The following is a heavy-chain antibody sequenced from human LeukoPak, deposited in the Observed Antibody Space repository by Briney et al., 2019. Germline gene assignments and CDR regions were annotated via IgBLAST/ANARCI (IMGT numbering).Heavy chain of an antibody. D-gene: IGHD3-22*01. V-gene: IGHV1-2*02. CDR3: ARVYKGPYDSSGHI. J-gene: IGHJ3*02. Sequence: ASVKVSCKASGYTFTGYYMHWVRQAPGQGLEWMGWINPNSGGTNYAQKFQGRVTVTRDTSISTAYMELSRLRSDDTAVYYCARVYKGPYDSSGHIWGQGTMVTVSS. CDR1: GYTFTGYY. CDR2: INPNSGGT.